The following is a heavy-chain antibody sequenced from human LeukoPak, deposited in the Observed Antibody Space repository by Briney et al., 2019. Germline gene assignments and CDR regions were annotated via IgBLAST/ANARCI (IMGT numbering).Heavy chain of an antibody. D-gene: IGHD3-3*01. Sequence: GGSLRLSCAASGFFFSTYYMHWVRQAPGKGLEWVSSIRGESDYIYYRDSVKGRFTISRDNAKNSLYLQMNRLRVEDTAVYFCVREHYDFFLDYWGQGTLVTVSS. CDR2: IRGESDYI. J-gene: IGHJ4*02. V-gene: IGHV3-21*06. CDR3: VREHYDFFLDY. CDR1: GFFFSTYY.